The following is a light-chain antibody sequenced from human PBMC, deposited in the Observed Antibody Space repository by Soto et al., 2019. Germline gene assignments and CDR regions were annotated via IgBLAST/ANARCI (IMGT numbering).Light chain of an antibody. V-gene: IGKV4-1*01. CDR1: QIVCYRSNNKNY. Sequence: DIVMTQAPDSLAVSLGESCTIDCDSGQIVCYRSNNKNYLAWYQHKPGQPPKLLIYWASTRESGVTDRFSGSGSGTDFTLTISSLQAEDVAVYYCKKYYKTPWTGGKGNKGDIK. CDR2: WAS. J-gene: IGKJ1*01. CDR3: KKYYKTPWT.